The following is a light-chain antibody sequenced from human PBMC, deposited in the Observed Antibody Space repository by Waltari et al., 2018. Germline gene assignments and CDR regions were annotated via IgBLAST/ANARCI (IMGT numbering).Light chain of an antibody. CDR1: RSDVGGYNW. V-gene: IGLV2-8*01. Sequence: QSALTQPPSASGSPGQSVTISCTGTRSDVGGYNWVSWYQQYPGKAPKLLIYAVTKRPSGVPDRFSGSKSGNTASLTVSGLQPEDEADYYCSSYAGSYRVFGTGTKVAAL. J-gene: IGLJ1*01. CDR2: AVT. CDR3: SSYAGSYRV.